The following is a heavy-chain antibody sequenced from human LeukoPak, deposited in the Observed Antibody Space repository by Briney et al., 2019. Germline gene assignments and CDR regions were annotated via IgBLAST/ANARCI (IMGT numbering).Heavy chain of an antibody. V-gene: IGHV3-7*01. CDR2: IKRDGSEK. CDR1: GFTFSDYW. CDR3: ARGGGAVDY. Sequence: GGSLRLSCAASGFTFSDYWMTWVRQAPGKGLGWVANIKRDGSEKYYVDSVKGRFTISRDNAKNSLYLQMNSLRAEDTAVYYCARGGGAVDYWGQGTLVTVSS. J-gene: IGHJ4*02. D-gene: IGHD3-10*01.